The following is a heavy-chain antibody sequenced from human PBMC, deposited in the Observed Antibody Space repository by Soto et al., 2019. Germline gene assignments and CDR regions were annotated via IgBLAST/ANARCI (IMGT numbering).Heavy chain of an antibody. V-gene: IGHV3-30*18. CDR2: ISYDGNTE. CDR3: AKRGGTHWYTIDY. CDR1: GFIFRNYG. Sequence: QVQLVESGGGVVQPGRSLRLSCAASGFIFRNYGMHWVRQAPGKGLEWVAVISYDGNTEYYEDSVKGRFSVSRDKSKNTLYLQMNSLRVEDTALYYCAKRGGTHWYTIDYWGQGTLVTVSS. D-gene: IGHD3-10*01. J-gene: IGHJ4*02.